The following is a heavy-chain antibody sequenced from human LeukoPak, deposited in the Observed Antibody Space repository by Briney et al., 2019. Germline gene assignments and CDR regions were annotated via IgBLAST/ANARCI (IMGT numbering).Heavy chain of an antibody. D-gene: IGHD5-18*01. CDR1: GFTFSGSG. Sequence: GGSLRLSCAASGFTFSGSGMSWVRQAPGKGLEWVSVTYSGGNTYYADSVRDRFTISRDNSKNTLYLQMNSLRAEDTAVYYCARVPYGYLGYYYYHMDVWGKGTTVTISS. CDR2: TYSGGNT. CDR3: ARVPYGYLGYYYYHMDV. J-gene: IGHJ6*03. V-gene: IGHV3-66*01.